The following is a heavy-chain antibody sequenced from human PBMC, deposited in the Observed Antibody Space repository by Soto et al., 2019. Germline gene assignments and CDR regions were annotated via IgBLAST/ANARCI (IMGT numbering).Heavy chain of an antibody. CDR1: GGTFSTYT. J-gene: IGHJ4*02. D-gene: IGHD4-17*01. CDR3: ARAAYGDRLDS. V-gene: IGHV1-69*02. CDR2: IIPILGMP. Sequence: QVQLVQSGAEMKKPGSSVNVSCKASGGTFSTYTITWVRQAPGQGLEWMGRIIPILGMPNYAQKFQGRVTITADKSTNTVYRELNNLRSEDTAVYYCARAAYGDRLDSWGQGALVSVSS.